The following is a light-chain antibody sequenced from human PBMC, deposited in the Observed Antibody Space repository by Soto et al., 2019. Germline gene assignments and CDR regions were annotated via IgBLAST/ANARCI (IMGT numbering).Light chain of an antibody. CDR2: GNN. CDR3: QSYDSSLSGWV. J-gene: IGLJ3*02. V-gene: IGLV1-40*01. Sequence: QPVLTQPPSVSGAPGQRVTISCTGSSSNIGAYYDVHWYQQLPGTAPKLLIYGNNNRPSGVPDRFSGSRSGTSASLAITGLQAEYEADYYCQSYDSSLSGWVFGGGTKLTVL. CDR1: SSNIGAYYD.